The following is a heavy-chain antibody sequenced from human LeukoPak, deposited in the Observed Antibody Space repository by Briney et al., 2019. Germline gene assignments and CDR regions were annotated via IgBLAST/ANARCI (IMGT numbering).Heavy chain of an antibody. D-gene: IGHD3-10*01. Sequence: GGSLRLSCAASGFTFSSYSMNWVRQAPGKGLEWVSSISSSSSYIYYADSVKGRFTISGDNAKNSLYLQMNSLRAEDTAVYYCASTLWFGETSGHYWGQGTLVTVSS. J-gene: IGHJ4*02. CDR3: ASTLWFGETSGHY. CDR2: ISSSSSYI. V-gene: IGHV3-21*01. CDR1: GFTFSSYS.